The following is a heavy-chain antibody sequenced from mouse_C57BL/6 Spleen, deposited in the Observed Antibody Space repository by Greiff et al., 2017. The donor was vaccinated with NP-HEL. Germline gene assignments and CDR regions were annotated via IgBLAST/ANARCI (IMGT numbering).Heavy chain of an antibody. CDR3: ARNSNWYFDV. J-gene: IGHJ1*03. D-gene: IGHD2-5*01. CDR2: ISSGSSTI. Sequence: EVKLVESGGGLVKPGGSLKLSCAASGFTFSDYGMHWVRQAPEKGLEWVAYISSGSSTIYYADTVKGRFTISRDNAKNTLFLQMTILRSEDTAMYYCARNSNWYFDVWGTGTTVTVSS. V-gene: IGHV5-17*01. CDR1: GFTFSDYG.